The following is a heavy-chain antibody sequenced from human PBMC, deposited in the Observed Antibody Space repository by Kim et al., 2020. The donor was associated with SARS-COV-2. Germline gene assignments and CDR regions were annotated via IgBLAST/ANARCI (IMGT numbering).Heavy chain of an antibody. J-gene: IGHJ4*02. V-gene: IGHV4-39*01. CDR1: GGSISSSSYY. D-gene: IGHD3-3*01. Sequence: SETLSLTCTVSGGSISSSSYYWGWIRQPPGKGLEWIGSIYYSGSTYYNPSLKSRVTISVDTSKNQFSLKLSSVTAADTAVYYCARHSPRPKADFWVDYWGQGTLVTVSS. CDR2: IYYSGST. CDR3: ARHSPRPKADFWVDY.